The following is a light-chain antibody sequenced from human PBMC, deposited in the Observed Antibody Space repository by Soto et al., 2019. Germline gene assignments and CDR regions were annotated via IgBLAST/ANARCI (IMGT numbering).Light chain of an antibody. CDR1: QSISNNF. J-gene: IGKJ1*01. V-gene: IGKV3-20*01. CDR2: DES. Sequence: EIVLTQSPGTLSLSPGERATLSCRASQSISNNFLAWYQQTSGRAPRILIFDESSRASGIPDRLSGSVSGTDLKLTINRLKPEDFAVYYCQKYGSSPWTCGQGTKVDIK. CDR3: QKYGSSPWT.